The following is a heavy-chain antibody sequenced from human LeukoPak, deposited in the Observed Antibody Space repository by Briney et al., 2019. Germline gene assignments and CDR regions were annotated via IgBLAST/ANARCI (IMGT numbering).Heavy chain of an antibody. CDR1: GGSISSYY. CDR2: IYYSGST. Sequence: SSETLSLTCTVSGGSISSYYWSWIRQPPGKGLEWIGYIYYSGSTNYNPSLKSRVTISVDTSKNQFPLKLSSVTAADTAVYYCARDQDYDAFDIWGQGTMVTVSS. CDR3: ARDQDYDAFDI. V-gene: IGHV4-59*01. J-gene: IGHJ3*02. D-gene: IGHD4-11*01.